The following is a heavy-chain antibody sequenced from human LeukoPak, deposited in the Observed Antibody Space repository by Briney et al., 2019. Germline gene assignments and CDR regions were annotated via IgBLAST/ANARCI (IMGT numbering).Heavy chain of an antibody. CDR2: IYYSGST. V-gene: IGHV4-59*01. CDR1: GGSISSYY. D-gene: IGHD6-13*01. J-gene: IGHJ6*03. Sequence: PSETLSLTCTVSGGSISSYYWSWIRQPPGKGLEWIGYIYYSGSTNYNPSLKSRVTISVDTSKNQFSLKLSYVTAADTAVYYCAQTGYSSTYMDVWGKGTTVTVSS. CDR3: AQTGYSSTYMDV.